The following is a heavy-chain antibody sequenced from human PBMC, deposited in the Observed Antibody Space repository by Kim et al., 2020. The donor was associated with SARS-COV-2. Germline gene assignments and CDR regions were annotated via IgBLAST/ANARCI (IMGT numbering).Heavy chain of an antibody. Sequence: SQTLSLTCVISGASVSSNSAAWIWIRQSPSRGLEWLGRTKYRSKWYNDYAISVKSRITINPDTSKNQVSLQLNSLTPEDTAVYYCAGQRGSGGNYYGLDIWGQGTTVTVSS. J-gene: IGHJ6*02. D-gene: IGHD3-16*01. CDR3: AGQRGSGGNYYGLDI. CDR2: TKYRSKWYN. V-gene: IGHV6-1*01. CDR1: GASVSSNSAA.